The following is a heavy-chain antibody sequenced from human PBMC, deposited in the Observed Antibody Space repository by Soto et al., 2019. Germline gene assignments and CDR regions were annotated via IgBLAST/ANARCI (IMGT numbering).Heavy chain of an antibody. D-gene: IGHD6-13*01. J-gene: IGHJ5*02. Sequence: SETLSLTCTVSGGSISSYYLSWIRQPPGKGLEWIGYIYYSGSTNYNPSLKSRVTISVDTSKNQFSLKLSSVTAADTAVYYCARVDVGYSSSWYNENWFDPWGQGTLVTVSS. CDR3: ARVDVGYSSSWYNENWFDP. V-gene: IGHV4-59*01. CDR1: GGSISSYY. CDR2: IYYSGST.